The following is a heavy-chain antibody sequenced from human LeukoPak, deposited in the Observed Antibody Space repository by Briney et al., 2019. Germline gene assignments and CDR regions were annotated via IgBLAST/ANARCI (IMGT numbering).Heavy chain of an antibody. D-gene: IGHD2/OR15-2a*01. J-gene: IGHJ4*02. V-gene: IGHV1-2*02. Sequence: ASVKVSCKASGGTFSSYAISWVRQAPGQGLEWMGWINPDSGDTEYSQRFQGRITLTSDTSVTTAYMELSSLRSDDTAIFYCATVASIRRFYLDYWGQGTLVTVPS. CDR2: INPDSGDT. CDR3: ATVASIRRFYLDY. CDR1: GGTFSSYA.